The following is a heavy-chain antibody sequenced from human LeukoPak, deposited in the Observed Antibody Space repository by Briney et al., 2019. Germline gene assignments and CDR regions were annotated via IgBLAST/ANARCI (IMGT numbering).Heavy chain of an antibody. V-gene: IGHV3-21*01. CDR3: ARARYNWMFFDY. CDR2: ISSSSSYI. D-gene: IGHD1-20*01. CDR1: GFTFSSYS. J-gene: IGHJ4*02. Sequence: SGGSLRLSCAASGFTFSSYSMNWVRQAPGKGLEWVSSISSSSSYIYYADSVKGRFTISRDNAKDSLYLQMNSLRAEDTAVYYCARARYNWMFFDYWGQGTLVTVSS.